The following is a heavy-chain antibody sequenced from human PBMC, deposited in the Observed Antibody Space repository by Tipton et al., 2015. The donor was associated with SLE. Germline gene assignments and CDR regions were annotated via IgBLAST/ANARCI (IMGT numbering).Heavy chain of an antibody. D-gene: IGHD2-2*01. CDR3: ARSTDQNWFDP. CDR1: GDSISNGDDY. V-gene: IGHV4-31*03. Sequence: TLSPTCTVSGDSISNGDDYWSWIRQPPGKGLEWIGNIYYGGGTYYNPSLESRVTISLDTSKNQFSLKLNSVTAADTAVYYCARSTDQNWFDPWGQGTLVTVSS. CDR2: IYYGGGT. J-gene: IGHJ5*02.